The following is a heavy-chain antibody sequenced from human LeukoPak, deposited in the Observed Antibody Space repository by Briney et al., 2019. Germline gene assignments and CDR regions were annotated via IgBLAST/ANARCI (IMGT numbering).Heavy chain of an antibody. D-gene: IGHD1-26*01. CDR1: GYTFTSNY. V-gene: IGHV1-46*01. Sequence: ASVKVSCKAFGYTFTSNYMHWVRQAPGQGPEWMGLINPSGSSTSYAQKFQGRLSLTRDMSTSTDYMELSSLRSEDTAVYYCARDNSVGDTAWWFDPWGQGTLVTVSS. CDR3: ARDNSVGDTAWWFDP. CDR2: INPSGSST. J-gene: IGHJ5*02.